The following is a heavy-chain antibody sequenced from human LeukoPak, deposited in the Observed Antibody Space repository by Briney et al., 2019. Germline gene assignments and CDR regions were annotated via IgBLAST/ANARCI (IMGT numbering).Heavy chain of an antibody. V-gene: IGHV3-53*01. Sequence: PGGPLRLSCAASGFTVSSNYMSWVRQAPGKGLEWVSIIYNDGSTYYADSMKGRFTISRDNSKNTLYLQVNSLRAEDTAMYYCARNILFAFDIWGQGTMVTVSS. CDR2: IYNDGST. CDR3: ARNILFAFDI. CDR1: GFTVSSNY. J-gene: IGHJ3*02.